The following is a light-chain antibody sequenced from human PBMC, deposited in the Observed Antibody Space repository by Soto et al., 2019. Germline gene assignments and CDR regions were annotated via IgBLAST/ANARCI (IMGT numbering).Light chain of an antibody. Sequence: QSVLTQPASVSGSPGQSITISCTGTSSDVGGYNYVSWYQQHPGTAPKLMIYEVSNRPSGVSDRFSGSRSGNTASLTISGLQAEDESDYYCISYTSSSTWVCGGGTKLTVL. J-gene: IGLJ3*02. V-gene: IGLV2-14*01. CDR2: EVS. CDR3: ISYTSSSTWV. CDR1: SSDVGGYNY.